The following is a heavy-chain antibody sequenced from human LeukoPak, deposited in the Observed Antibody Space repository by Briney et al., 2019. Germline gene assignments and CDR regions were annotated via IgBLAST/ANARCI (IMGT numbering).Heavy chain of an antibody. CDR3: ARGLSPRINMVRGVRPPFRGVFDY. Sequence: NPSETLSLTCAVYGGSFSGYYWSWIRQPPGKGLEWIGEINHSGSTNYNPSLKGRVTISVDTSKNQFSLKLSSVTAADTAVYYCARGLSPRINMVRGVRPPFRGVFDYWGQGTLVTVSS. CDR2: INHSGST. J-gene: IGHJ4*02. D-gene: IGHD3-10*01. CDR1: GGSFSGYY. V-gene: IGHV4-34*01.